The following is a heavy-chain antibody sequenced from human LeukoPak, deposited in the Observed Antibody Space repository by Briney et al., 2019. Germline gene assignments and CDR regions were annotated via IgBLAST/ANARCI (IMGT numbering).Heavy chain of an antibody. CDR3: TTETRSRGWHNWFDT. J-gene: IGHJ5*02. D-gene: IGHD6-19*01. CDR2: IKSKADGGTT. Sequence: GGSLRLSCAASGFALNSYSLTWVRQVPGKGLEWLGRIKSKADGGTTDYAAPVNGRFTISRDDSKNTLYLQMNSLKTEDTGVYYCTTETRSRGWHNWFDTWGQGTLVTVSS. V-gene: IGHV3-15*01. CDR1: GFALNSYS.